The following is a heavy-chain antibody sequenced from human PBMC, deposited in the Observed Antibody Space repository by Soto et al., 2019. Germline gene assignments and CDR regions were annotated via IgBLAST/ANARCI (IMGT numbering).Heavy chain of an antibody. J-gene: IGHJ4*01. CDR3: ALQMGGLRSFMDY. CDR2: ISGSGIYT. V-gene: IGHV3-23*01. D-gene: IGHD4-17*01. Sequence: VQLSESGGGLVQPGGSLRLSCAASGFTFSRYAMTWVRQSPGKGLEYVSAISGSGIYTDYADSVKGRFTVSRDNTNNTLYLHMKSLRAEDTALYYCALQMGGLRSFMDYWGQGTPVTVSS. CDR1: GFTFSRYA.